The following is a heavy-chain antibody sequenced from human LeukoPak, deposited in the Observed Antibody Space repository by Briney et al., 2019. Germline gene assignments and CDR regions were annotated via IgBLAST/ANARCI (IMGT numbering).Heavy chain of an antibody. J-gene: IGHJ4*02. Sequence: SETLSLTCTVSGYSISSGYYWGWIRQPPGKGLEWIGSIYHSGSTYYNPSLKSRVTISVDTSKNQFSLKLSSVTAADTAVYYCARVQFDFWSGSKNYYFDYWGQGTLVTVSS. V-gene: IGHV4-38-2*02. CDR3: ARVQFDFWSGSKNYYFDY. CDR2: IYHSGST. CDR1: GYSISSGYY. D-gene: IGHD3-3*01.